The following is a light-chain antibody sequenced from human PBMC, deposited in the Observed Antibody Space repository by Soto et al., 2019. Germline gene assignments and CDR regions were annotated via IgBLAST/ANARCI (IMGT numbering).Light chain of an antibody. J-gene: IGKJ2*01. Sequence: EIVMTQSPATLSVSPGERVTLSCRASQSVSSNLAWYQQKPGQAPRLLIYGASTRATGIQARFSGSGSGTEFTLTISSLQSEDFAVYYCQQYNNWPLYTFGQGTKLEIK. CDR1: QSVSSN. CDR3: QQYNNWPLYT. CDR2: GAS. V-gene: IGKV3-15*01.